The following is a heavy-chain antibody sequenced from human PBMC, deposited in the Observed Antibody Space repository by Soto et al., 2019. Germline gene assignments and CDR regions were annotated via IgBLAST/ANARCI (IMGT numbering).Heavy chain of an antibody. Sequence: SETLSLTCTVSGGSINTFYWSWVRQPAGKGLEWIGRIFSSGSTSFNPSLESRVAMSVDTSKNHFSLNLSSVTAADMAVYYCASEGSYSAYNFAHGIQLWSFEFWGQGALVTVSS. V-gene: IGHV4-4*07. CDR3: ASEGSYSAYNFAHGIQLWSFEF. CDR2: IFSSGST. CDR1: GGSINTFY. J-gene: IGHJ4*02. D-gene: IGHD5-12*01.